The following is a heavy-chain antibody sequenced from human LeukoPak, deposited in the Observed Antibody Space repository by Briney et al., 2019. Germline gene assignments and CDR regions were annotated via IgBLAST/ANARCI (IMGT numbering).Heavy chain of an antibody. J-gene: IGHJ4*02. D-gene: IGHD3-22*01. V-gene: IGHV3-30*02. CDR1: GFTFSSYG. CDR3: AKDTMIVVVSVGIDY. Sequence: TGGSLRLSCAASGFTFSSYGMHWVRQAPGKGLEWVAFIRYDGSNKYYADSVKGRLTISRDNSKNTLYLQMNSLRAEDTAVYYCAKDTMIVVVSVGIDYWGQGTLVTVSS. CDR2: IRYDGSNK.